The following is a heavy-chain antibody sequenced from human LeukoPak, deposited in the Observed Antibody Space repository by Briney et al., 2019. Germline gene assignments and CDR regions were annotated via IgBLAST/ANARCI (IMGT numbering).Heavy chain of an antibody. CDR1: GFTFDDFA. CDR2: ITWNSDVI. D-gene: IGHD1-26*01. J-gene: IGHJ5*02. Sequence: GGSLRLSCAASGFTFDDFAMHWVRQAPGKGLEWVAGITWNSDVIVYADSVKGRFTISRDNAKNSLYLQMNFLRAEDTALYYCTRRIVSTPYKWFDPWGQGTLVTVSS. CDR3: TRRIVSTPYKWFDP. V-gene: IGHV3-9*01.